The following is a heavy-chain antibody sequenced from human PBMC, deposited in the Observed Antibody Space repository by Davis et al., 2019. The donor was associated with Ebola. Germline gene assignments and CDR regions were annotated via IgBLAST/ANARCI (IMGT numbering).Heavy chain of an antibody. V-gene: IGHV1-3*01. J-gene: IGHJ5*02. Sequence: ASVKVSCKASGYTFTSYAMHWVRQAPGQRLEWMGWINAGNGNTKYSQKFQGRVTITRDTSASTAYMELSSLRSEDTAVYYCARDATTVTTIWFDPWGQGTLVTVSS. D-gene: IGHD4-17*01. CDR2: INAGNGNT. CDR1: GYTFTSYA. CDR3: ARDATTVTTIWFDP.